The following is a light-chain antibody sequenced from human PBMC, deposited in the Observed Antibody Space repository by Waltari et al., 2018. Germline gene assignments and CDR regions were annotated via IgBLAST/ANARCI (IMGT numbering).Light chain of an antibody. CDR2: GAS. CDR1: QSVSRA. J-gene: IGKJ1*01. Sequence: EIVLTQSPGTPSLSRGERATLSCRASQSVSRALTWYQQKPGQAPRLLIYGASTRATGIPDRFSGSGSGTDFSLTISRLEPDDFAVYYCQHYLRLPVTFGQGTTVEI. CDR3: QHYLRLPVT. V-gene: IGKV3-20*01.